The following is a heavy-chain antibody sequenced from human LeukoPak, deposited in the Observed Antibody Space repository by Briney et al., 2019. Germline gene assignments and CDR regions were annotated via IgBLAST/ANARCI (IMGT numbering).Heavy chain of an antibody. CDR2: IYHSGST. D-gene: IGHD2-2*01. Sequence: SGTLSLTCAVSGGSISSSNWWSWVRQPPGKGLEWIGEIYHSGSTNYNPSLKSRVTISVDKSKNQFSLKLSSVTAADTAVYYCARSIVVPAAHCYYYYGMDVWGKGTTVTVSS. J-gene: IGHJ6*04. V-gene: IGHV4-4*02. CDR1: GGSISSSNW. CDR3: ARSIVVPAAHCYYYYGMDV.